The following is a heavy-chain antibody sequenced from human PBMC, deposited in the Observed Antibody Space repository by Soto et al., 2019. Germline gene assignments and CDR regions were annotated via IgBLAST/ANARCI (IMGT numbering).Heavy chain of an antibody. Sequence: QLQLQESGPGLVKPSETLSLTCTVSGGSVSSSSYYWGWIRQPPGKGLEWIGSIYYSGSTYYNPSLKSRVTISVDTSKNQFSLKLSSVTAADTAVYYCARLKPPNWFDPWGQGTLVTVSS. J-gene: IGHJ5*02. CDR2: IYYSGST. V-gene: IGHV4-39*01. CDR3: ARLKPPNWFDP. CDR1: GGSVSSSSYY.